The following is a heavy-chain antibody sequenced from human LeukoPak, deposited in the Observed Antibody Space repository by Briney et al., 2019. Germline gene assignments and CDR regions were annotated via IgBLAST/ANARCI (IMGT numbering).Heavy chain of an antibody. CDR3: ARHTLYRPAAPFDY. CDR1: GGSISGGDYS. CDR2: IFRSGST. V-gene: IGHV4-30-2*01. J-gene: IGHJ4*02. D-gene: IGHD6-13*01. Sequence: SQTLSLTCAVSGGSISGGDYSWSWIRQPPGKGLEWIGYIFRSGSTYYNPSLKSRVTISVDRSKNHFSLKLTSVAAADTAVYYCARHTLYRPAAPFDYWGQGILVTVSS.